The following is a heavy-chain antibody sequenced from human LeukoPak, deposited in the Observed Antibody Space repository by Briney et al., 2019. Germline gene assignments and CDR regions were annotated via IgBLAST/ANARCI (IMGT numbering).Heavy chain of an antibody. V-gene: IGHV1-2*02. CDR3: ASDYDSSGYYSNAFDI. J-gene: IGHJ3*02. CDR1: GYTFTGYY. CDR2: INPNSGGT. D-gene: IGHD3-22*01. Sequence: GASVKVSCKASGYTFTGYYMHWVRQAPGQGLEWMGWINPNSGGTNYAQKFQGRVTMTRGTSISTAYMELSRLRSDDTAVYYCASDYDSSGYYSNAFDIWGQGTMVTVSS.